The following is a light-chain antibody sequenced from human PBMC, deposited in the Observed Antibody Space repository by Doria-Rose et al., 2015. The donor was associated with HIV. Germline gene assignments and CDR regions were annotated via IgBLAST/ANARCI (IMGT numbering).Light chain of an antibody. CDR1: QGITSN. V-gene: IGKV1-39*01. Sequence: DVQLTQSPSSLSASVGDRVTITCRASQGITSNLNWYQQKAGKAPKLLIFTATTLQSGAPSRFSGGGSGTDFTLTISSLQPEDFATYYCQQTYSFPYSFGQGTKLDIE. J-gene: IGKJ2*01. CDR2: TAT. CDR3: QQTYSFPYS.